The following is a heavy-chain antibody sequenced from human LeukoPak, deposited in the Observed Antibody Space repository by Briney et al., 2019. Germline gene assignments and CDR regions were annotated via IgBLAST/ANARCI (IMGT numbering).Heavy chain of an antibody. V-gene: IGHV3-53*01. D-gene: IGHD3-22*01. Sequence: PGGSLRLSCAASGFTVSSNYMSWVRQAPGKGLEWVSVIYSAGSTFYADSVKGRFIISRDNSKNTLYLQMNSLRAEDTAVYYCARTRSDYFLVGAFDIWGQGTMVTVSS. CDR1: GFTVSSNY. CDR3: ARTRSDYFLVGAFDI. CDR2: IYSAGST. J-gene: IGHJ3*02.